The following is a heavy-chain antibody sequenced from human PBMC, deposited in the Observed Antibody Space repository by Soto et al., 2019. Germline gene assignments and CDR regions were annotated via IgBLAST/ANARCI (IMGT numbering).Heavy chain of an antibody. CDR1: GFSLSTSGVG. J-gene: IGHJ6*02. V-gene: IGHV2-5*02. CDR2: IYWDDDK. D-gene: IGHD2-15*01. Sequence: QITLKESGPTLVKPTQTLTLTCTFSGFSLSTSGVGVAWIRQPPGKALEWLALIYWDDDKRYRPSLESRLTITTDPAKKQVVLTMTNTDAVDTATYYCAYLPCSGGSCYWFSFSGMDVWGQGTTVTVSS. CDR3: AYLPCSGGSCYWFSFSGMDV.